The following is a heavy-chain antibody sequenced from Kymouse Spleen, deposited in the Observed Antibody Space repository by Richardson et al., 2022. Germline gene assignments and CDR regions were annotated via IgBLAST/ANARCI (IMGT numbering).Heavy chain of an antibody. V-gene: IGHV4-39*01. D-gene: IGHD3-3*01. CDR1: GGSISSSSYY. Sequence: QLQLQESGPGLVKPSETLSLTCTVSGGSISSSSYYWGWIRQPPGKGLEWIGSIYYSGSTYYNPSLKSRVTISVDTSKNQFSLKLSSVTAADTAVYYCARQGDFWSGYYTEYFQHWGQGTLVTVSS. J-gene: IGHJ1*01. CDR3: ARQGDFWSGYYTEYFQH. CDR2: IYYSGST.